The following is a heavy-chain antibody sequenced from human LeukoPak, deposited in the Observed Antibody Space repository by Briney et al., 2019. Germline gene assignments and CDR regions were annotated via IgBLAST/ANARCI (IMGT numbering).Heavy chain of an antibody. CDR2: INPSGGST. CDR1: GYTFTSYY. V-gene: IGHV1-46*01. J-gene: IGHJ4*02. Sequence: GASVKVSCKASGYTFTSYYMHWVRQAPGQGLEWMGIINPSGGSTSYAQKFQGRVTVTRDTSTSTVYMELSSLRSEDTAVYYCARVLREEWGLPYFDYWGQGTLVTVSS. CDR3: ARVLREEWGLPYFDY. D-gene: IGHD1-26*01.